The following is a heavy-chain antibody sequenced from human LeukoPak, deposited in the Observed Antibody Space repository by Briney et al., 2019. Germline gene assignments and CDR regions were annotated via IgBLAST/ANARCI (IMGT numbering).Heavy chain of an antibody. CDR3: ARGRYSYGAVAFDY. CDR2: MNPNSGNT. V-gene: IGHV1-8*03. J-gene: IGHJ4*02. D-gene: IGHD5-18*01. Sequence: ASVKVSCKASGYTFTSYDINWVRQATGQGLEWMGWMNPNSGNTGYAQKFQGRVTITRNTSISTAYMELSSLRSEDTAVYYCARGRYSYGAVAFDYWGQGTLVTVSS. CDR1: GYTFTSYD.